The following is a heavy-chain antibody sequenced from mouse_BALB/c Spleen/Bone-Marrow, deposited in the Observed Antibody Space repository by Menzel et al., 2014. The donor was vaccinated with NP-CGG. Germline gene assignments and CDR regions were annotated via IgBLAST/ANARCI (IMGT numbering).Heavy chain of an antibody. V-gene: IGHV1-69*02. D-gene: IGHD2-2*01. CDR3: ARQYGYYYAIAY. CDR2: IHPSDSYT. Sequence: VKLQESGAELVRPGASVKVSCKASGYTFASYWINWVKQRPGQGLEWIGNIHPSDSYTNYNQNFKDKATLTVDKSSSTPYMQLSSPTSEDTAVYYCARQYGYYYAIAYWGQGTPVTVSP. J-gene: IGHJ4*01. CDR1: GYTFASYW.